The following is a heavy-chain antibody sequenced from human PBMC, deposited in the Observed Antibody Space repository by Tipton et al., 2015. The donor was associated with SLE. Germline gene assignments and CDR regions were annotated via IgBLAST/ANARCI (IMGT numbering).Heavy chain of an antibody. D-gene: IGHD3-3*01. V-gene: IGHV4-61*08. CDR2: IYYSGST. J-gene: IGHJ4*02. CDR3: AKGPAWGGYYPSDY. Sequence: TLSLTCTVSGGSISSGGYYWSWIRQHPGKGLEWIGYIYYSGSTNYNPSLKSRLTISVDTSKNRFSLKLRSVTSVDTAVYYCAKGPAWGGYYPSDYWGQGTLVTVSS. CDR1: GGSISSGGYY.